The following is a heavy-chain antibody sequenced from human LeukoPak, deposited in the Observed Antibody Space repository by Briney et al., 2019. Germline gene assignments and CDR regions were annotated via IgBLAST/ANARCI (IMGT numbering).Heavy chain of an antibody. CDR1: GASITSTSYY. CDR2: LSYSGTS. D-gene: IGHD1-26*01. Sequence: SETLSLTCTVSGASITSTSYYWAWIRQPPGKGLEWIGSLSYSGTSQNNPSLNSRVTIAGDTSKNLFSLKLSSVTAADTAVYYCARALRGAAGFDYWGQGTLVTVSS. CDR3: ARALRGAAGFDY. J-gene: IGHJ4*02. V-gene: IGHV4-39*07.